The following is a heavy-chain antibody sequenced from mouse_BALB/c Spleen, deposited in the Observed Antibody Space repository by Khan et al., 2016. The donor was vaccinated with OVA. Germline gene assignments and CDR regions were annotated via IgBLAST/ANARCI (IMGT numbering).Heavy chain of an antibody. J-gene: IGHJ3*01. V-gene: IGHV14-1*02. CDR2: IDPENGET. CDR1: GFNIKDYY. CDR3: ARSGYFAWFAY. Sequence: EVQLQESGAEFVRPGALVKLSCKASGFNIKDYYIHWVKQRPEQGLEWIGWIDPENGETVYDPKFQGKASITADTSSNTAYLQLSSLTSEDTAVYYCARSGYFAWFAYWGQGTLVTVSA.